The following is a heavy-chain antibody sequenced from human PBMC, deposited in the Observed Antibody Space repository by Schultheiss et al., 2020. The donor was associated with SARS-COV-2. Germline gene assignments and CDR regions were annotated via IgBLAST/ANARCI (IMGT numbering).Heavy chain of an antibody. CDR1: GGSFSGYF. D-gene: IGHD6-19*01. J-gene: IGHJ6*02. CDR3: ARDMAVAGTTDYYYGMDV. Sequence: ETLSLTCAVYGGSFSGYFWTWIRQPPGKGLEWVANIKQDGSEKYYVDSVKGRFTISRDNAKNSLYLQMNSLRAEDTAVYYCARDMAVAGTTDYYYGMDVWGQGTTVTVSS. V-gene: IGHV3-7*01. CDR2: IKQDGSEK.